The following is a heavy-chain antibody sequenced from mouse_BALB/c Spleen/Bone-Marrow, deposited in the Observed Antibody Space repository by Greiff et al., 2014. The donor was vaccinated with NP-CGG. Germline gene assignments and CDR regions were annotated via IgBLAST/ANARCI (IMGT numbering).Heavy chain of an antibody. J-gene: IGHJ3*01. CDR1: GFTFSSYA. Sequence: EVQVVESGGGLVKPGGSLKLSCAASGFTFSSYAMSWVRQTPEKRPEWVASISSGGSTYYPDSVKGRFTISRGNARNILYLQMSSLRSEDTAMYYCARAGTTASAWFAYWGQGTLVTVSA. CDR2: ISSGGST. V-gene: IGHV5-6-5*01. CDR3: ARAGTTASAWFAY. D-gene: IGHD1-2*01.